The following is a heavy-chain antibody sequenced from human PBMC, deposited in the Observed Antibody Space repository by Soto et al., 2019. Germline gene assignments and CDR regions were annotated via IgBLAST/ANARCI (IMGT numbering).Heavy chain of an antibody. CDR2: ISGSGDST. V-gene: IGHV3-23*01. D-gene: IGHD6-19*01. J-gene: IGHJ4*02. Sequence: EVQLLESGGGLVQPGGSLRLSCAASGFTFSNYVMSWVRQAPGKGLEWVSGISGSGDSTHYADFVKGRFTISRDNPKNTLYLQMNSLRAEDTAVYYCANEGPYSSGWYWFDYWGQGTLVTVSS. CDR3: ANEGPYSSGWYWFDY. CDR1: GFTFSNYV.